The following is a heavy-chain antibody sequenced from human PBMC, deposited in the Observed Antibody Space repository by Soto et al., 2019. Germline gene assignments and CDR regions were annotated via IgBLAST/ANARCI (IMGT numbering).Heavy chain of an antibody. V-gene: IGHV3-23*01. D-gene: IGHD2-2*01. Sequence: EVQLLESGGGLVQPGGSLRLSCAASGFTFSSYAMSWVRQAPGKGLEWVSAIRGSGGSTYYADSVKGRFTISRDNSKNPLYLQMNSLRAEDTAVYYCAFRTSHNPRPLDVWGQGTTVTVSS. CDR1: GFTFSSYA. CDR2: IRGSGGST. CDR3: AFRTSHNPRPLDV. J-gene: IGHJ6*02.